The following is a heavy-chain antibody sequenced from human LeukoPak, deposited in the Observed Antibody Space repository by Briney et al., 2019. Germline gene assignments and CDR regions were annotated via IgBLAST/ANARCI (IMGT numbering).Heavy chain of an antibody. J-gene: IGHJ5*02. V-gene: IGHV4-59*01. CDR3: ARDRPGSPNWHDP. Sequence: KASETLSLTCSVSGGSISHYYWAWIRQAPGKGLEWIAYIYYSGNTSYNPSLKSRVTMSVDTSKNQFSLNLKSVTAADTAMYYCARDRPGSPNWHDPWGPGTLVTVSS. CDR2: IYYSGNT. CDR1: GGSISHYY.